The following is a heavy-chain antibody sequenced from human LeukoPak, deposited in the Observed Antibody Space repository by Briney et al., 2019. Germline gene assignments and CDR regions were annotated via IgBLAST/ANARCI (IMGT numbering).Heavy chain of an antibody. Sequence: GGSLRLSCEASGFAFSFYAMSWLRQPPGKGLEGVSTINANSGTTSYAASVRGRFTISRDNSKNTLYLQLHTLRAEDTAVYYCAKPISGGLAVTADWFDPWGQGTLVVVSS. CDR3: AKPISGGLAVTADWFDP. D-gene: IGHD6-19*01. V-gene: IGHV3-23*01. CDR2: INANSGTT. CDR1: GFAFSFYA. J-gene: IGHJ5*01.